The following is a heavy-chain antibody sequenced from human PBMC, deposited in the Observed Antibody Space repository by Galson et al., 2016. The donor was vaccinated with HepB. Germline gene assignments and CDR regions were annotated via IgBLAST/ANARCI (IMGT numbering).Heavy chain of an antibody. CDR3: ARLARVPAALYFDF. Sequence: ETLSLTCTVSGGSISSYYWGWIRQPPGKGLEWIGYIYYSGSTNYNPSLKSRVTISVDTSKNQFSLHLTSVTAADTAVYYCARLARVPAALYFDFWGQGTLVTVSS. J-gene: IGHJ4*02. CDR2: IYYSGST. D-gene: IGHD2-2*01. V-gene: IGHV4-59*01. CDR1: GGSISSYY.